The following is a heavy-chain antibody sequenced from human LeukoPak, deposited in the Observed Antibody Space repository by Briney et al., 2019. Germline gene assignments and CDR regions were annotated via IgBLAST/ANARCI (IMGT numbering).Heavy chain of an antibody. CDR1: GFALSSHW. J-gene: IGHJ6*02. Sequence: GGSLRLSCAASGFALSSHWMTWVRQAPGRGPDWVANMNRDGSETYYLVSVKGRFTISKDNAKNSLYLQMNSLRAEDTALYHCARNNGMDVWGQGTTVIVSS. V-gene: IGHV3-7*03. CDR3: ARNNGMDV. CDR2: MNRDGSET.